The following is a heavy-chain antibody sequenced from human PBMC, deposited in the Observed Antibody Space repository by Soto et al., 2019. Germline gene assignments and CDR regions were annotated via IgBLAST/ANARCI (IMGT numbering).Heavy chain of an antibody. Sequence: PGGSLRLSCAASGFTFSSYAMSWVRQAPGKGLEWVSDISSSSSTTYYADSVKGRFTISRDNAKNSLYLQMNSLRDEDTAVYYCARDLIGNFGTAYGMDVWGQGTTVTVSS. V-gene: IGHV3-48*02. CDR1: GFTFSSYA. J-gene: IGHJ6*02. CDR2: ISSSSSTT. D-gene: IGHD1-7*01. CDR3: ARDLIGNFGTAYGMDV.